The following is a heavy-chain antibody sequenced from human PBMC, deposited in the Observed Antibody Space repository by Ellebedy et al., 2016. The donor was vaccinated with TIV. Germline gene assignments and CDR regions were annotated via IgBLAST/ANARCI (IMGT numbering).Heavy chain of an antibody. CDR3: AKDRYCSTISCYDAFDI. D-gene: IGHD2-2*01. Sequence: GESLKISCAASGFTFNTYAMNWVRQAPGKGLEWVSAITGGGGKTYYADSVKGRFTISRDNSMNTLYLQMNSLRAEDTAVYYCAKDRYCSTISCYDAFDIWGQGTMVTVSS. J-gene: IGHJ3*02. V-gene: IGHV3-23*01. CDR2: ITGGGGKT. CDR1: GFTFNTYA.